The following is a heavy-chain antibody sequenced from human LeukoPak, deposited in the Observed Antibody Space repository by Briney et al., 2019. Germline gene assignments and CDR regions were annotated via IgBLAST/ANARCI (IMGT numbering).Heavy chain of an antibody. J-gene: IGHJ4*02. Sequence: GGSLRLSCATFGSTVSSKYMSWVRQAPGKGLEWVSILYSADNTNYADSVKGRFTISSDNSKNTLYLQMNSLRVEDTAVYYCAREKAPNGPDYWGQGTLVTVSS. D-gene: IGHD4-17*01. CDR3: AREKAPNGPDY. CDR2: LYSADNT. V-gene: IGHV3-66*01. CDR1: GSTVSSKY.